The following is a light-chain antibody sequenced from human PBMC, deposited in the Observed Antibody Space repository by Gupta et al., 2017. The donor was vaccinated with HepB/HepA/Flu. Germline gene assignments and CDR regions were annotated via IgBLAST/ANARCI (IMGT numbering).Light chain of an antibody. V-gene: IGKV2-30*02. CDR2: KVS. CDR3: MQGTFWRT. Sequence: EVVMTQSPLSLPVTLGQSASISCKSSQSLVHTDGYIYLNWFHQRPGQSPRRLIYKVSNRDSVVPDRFSGSGSGTDFTLKISRVDAEDVGVYYCMQGTFWRTFGQGTKVEI. CDR1: QSLVHTDGYIY. J-gene: IGKJ1*01.